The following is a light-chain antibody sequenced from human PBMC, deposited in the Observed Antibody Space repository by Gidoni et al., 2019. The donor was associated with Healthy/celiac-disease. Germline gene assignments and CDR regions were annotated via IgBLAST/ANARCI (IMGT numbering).Light chain of an antibody. Sequence: DIQMTQSPSTLSASVGDRVTITCRASPSISSWLAWYQQKPGKAPKLLIYKASSLERGGPSRCSGSGSGTEFTLTISSLQLDDFATYYCQQYNSYSLAFGQGTKVEIK. J-gene: IGKJ1*01. CDR2: KAS. V-gene: IGKV1-5*03. CDR3: QQYNSYSLA. CDR1: PSISSW.